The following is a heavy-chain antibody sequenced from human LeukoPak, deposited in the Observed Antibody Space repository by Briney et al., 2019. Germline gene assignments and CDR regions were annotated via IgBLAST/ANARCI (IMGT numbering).Heavy chain of an antibody. CDR1: GITFGSYV. J-gene: IGHJ4*02. D-gene: IGHD2-15*01. Sequence: GGSLRLSCAASGITFGSYVMSWVRQAPGKGLEWVSGISDSGYSTYYADSVKGRFTISRDNSKNTLYLQMNSLRAEDTAVYYCARDPRYCTGGSCSHWGQGTLVTVSS. V-gene: IGHV3-23*01. CDR3: ARDPRYCTGGSCSH. CDR2: ISDSGYST.